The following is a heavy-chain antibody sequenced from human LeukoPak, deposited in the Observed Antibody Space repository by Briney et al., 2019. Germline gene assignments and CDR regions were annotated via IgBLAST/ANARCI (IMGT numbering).Heavy chain of an antibody. V-gene: IGHV1-46*01. J-gene: IGHJ4*02. CDR1: GYTFTSYY. CDR3: ARGVYCYDSSGYYKIDY. Sequence: GASVKVSCKASGYTFTSYYMHWVRQAPGQGLEWMGIINPSGGSTSYAQKFQGRVTMTRDTSTSTVYMELSSLRSEDTAVYYCARGVYCYDSSGYYKIDYWGQGTLVTVSS. D-gene: IGHD3-22*01. CDR2: INPSGGST.